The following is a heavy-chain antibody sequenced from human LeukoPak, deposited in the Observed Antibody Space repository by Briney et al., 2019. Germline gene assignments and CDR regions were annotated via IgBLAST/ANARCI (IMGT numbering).Heavy chain of an antibody. J-gene: IGHJ3*02. CDR3: AREGSAAAAANAFDI. CDR1: GYTFTSYY. V-gene: IGHV1-46*01. Sequence: ASVKVSCKASGYTFTSYYMHWVRQAPGQGLEWMGIINPSGGSTSYAQKFQGRVTMTRDTSTSTVYMELSSLRSEDTAVYYCAREGSAAAAANAFDIWGQGTMVTVSS. CDR2: INPSGGST. D-gene: IGHD6-13*01.